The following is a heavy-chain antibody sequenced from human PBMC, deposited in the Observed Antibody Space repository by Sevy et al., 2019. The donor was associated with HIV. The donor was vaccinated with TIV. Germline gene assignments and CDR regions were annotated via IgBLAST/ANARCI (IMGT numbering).Heavy chain of an antibody. V-gene: IGHV3-9*01. CDR1: GFTFDDYA. CDR2: ISWNSGSI. Sequence: GGSLRLSCAASGFTFDDYAMHWVRQAPGKGLEWVSGISWNSGSIGYADSVKGRFTISRDNAKNSLYLQMNSLRAEDTALYYCAKDFHRVLGGNWFDPWGQGTLVTVSS. J-gene: IGHJ5*02. D-gene: IGHD2-8*01. CDR3: AKDFHRVLGGNWFDP.